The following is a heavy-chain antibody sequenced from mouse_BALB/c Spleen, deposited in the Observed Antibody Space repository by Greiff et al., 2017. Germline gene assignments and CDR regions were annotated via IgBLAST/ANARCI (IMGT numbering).Heavy chain of an antibody. D-gene: IGHD3-3*01. J-gene: IGHJ4*01. V-gene: IGHV5-6-4*01. CDR2: ISSGGSYT. CDR3: TREGLDYYAMDY. Sequence: DVMLVESGGGLVKPGGSLKLSCAASGFTFSSYTMSWVRQTPEKRLEWVATISSGGSYTYYPDSVKGRFTISRDNAKNTLYLQMSSLKSEDTAMYYCTREGLDYYAMDYWGQGTSVTVSS. CDR1: GFTFSSYT.